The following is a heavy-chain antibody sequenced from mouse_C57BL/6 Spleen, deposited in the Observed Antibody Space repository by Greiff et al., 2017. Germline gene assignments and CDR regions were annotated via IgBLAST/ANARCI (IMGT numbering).Heavy chain of an antibody. J-gene: IGHJ4*01. Sequence: VQLQESGAELVKPGASVKMSCKASGYTFTSYWITWVKQRPGQGLEWIGDIYPGSGSTNYNEKFKSKATLTVDTSSSTAYMQLSSLTSEDSAVYYCARRAGTYAMDYWGQGTSVTVSS. D-gene: IGHD4-1*01. CDR2: IYPGSGST. V-gene: IGHV1-55*01. CDR1: GYTFTSYW. CDR3: ARRAGTYAMDY.